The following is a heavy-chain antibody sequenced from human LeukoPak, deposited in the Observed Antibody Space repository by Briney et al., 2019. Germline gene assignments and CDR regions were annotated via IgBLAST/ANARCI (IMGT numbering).Heavy chain of an antibody. Sequence: GRSLRLSCAASGFTFDDYAMHWVRQAPGKGLEWVSGISWNSGSIGYADSVKGRFTISRDNAKNSLYLQMNSRRAEDTALYYCAKDNDYYYYYGMDVWGQGTTVTVSS. J-gene: IGHJ6*02. CDR2: ISWNSGSI. CDR3: AKDNDYYYYYGMDV. V-gene: IGHV3-9*01. CDR1: GFTFDDYA.